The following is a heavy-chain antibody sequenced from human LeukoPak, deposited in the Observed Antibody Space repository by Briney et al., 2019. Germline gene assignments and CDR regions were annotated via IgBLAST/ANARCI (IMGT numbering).Heavy chain of an antibody. CDR2: IIPIFGTA. D-gene: IGHD3-3*01. CDR3: ARAPLVPREGLRSAMAFDP. Sequence: GASVKVYCKASGGTFSSYAISWVRQAPGQGLEWMGGIIPIFGTANYAQKFQGRVTITADESTSTAYMELSSLRSEDTAVYYCARAPLVPREGLRSAMAFDPWGQGTLVTVSS. J-gene: IGHJ5*02. CDR1: GGTFSSYA. V-gene: IGHV1-69*13.